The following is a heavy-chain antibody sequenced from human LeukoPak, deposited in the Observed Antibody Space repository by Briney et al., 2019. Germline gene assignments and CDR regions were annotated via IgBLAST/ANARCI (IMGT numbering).Heavy chain of an antibody. D-gene: IGHD6-19*01. J-gene: IGHJ4*02. CDR3: ARKGVAVASFDY. CDR1: GYSISSGYY. Sequence: SETLSLTCAVSGYSISSGYYWGWIRQPPGKGLEWIGSIYHSGSTYYNPSLKSRVTISVDTSKNHFSLKLGSVTAADTAVYYCARKGVAVASFDYWGQGTLVTVSS. CDR2: IYHSGST. V-gene: IGHV4-38-2*01.